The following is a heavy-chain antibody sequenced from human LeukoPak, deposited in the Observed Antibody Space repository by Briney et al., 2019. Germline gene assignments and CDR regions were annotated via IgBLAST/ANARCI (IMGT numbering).Heavy chain of an antibody. V-gene: IGHV4-59*01. J-gene: IGHJ3*02. CDR3: ARTVKTRGDAFDI. D-gene: IGHD4-23*01. Sequence: SETLSLTCTVSGGSISSDYWSWIRQPPGRGLEWIGYIYYSGSTNYNPSLKSRLTISLDTSKNQFSLKLTSVTAADTAVYYCARTVKTRGDAFDIWGQGTMVTVSS. CDR2: IYYSGST. CDR1: GGSISSDY.